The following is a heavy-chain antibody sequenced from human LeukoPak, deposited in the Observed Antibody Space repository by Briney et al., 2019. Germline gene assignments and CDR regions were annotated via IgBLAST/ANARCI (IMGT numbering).Heavy chain of an antibody. CDR3: ARDPTHLVDY. CDR2: VCSGGNT. V-gene: IGHV3-66*01. J-gene: IGHJ4*02. Sequence: GGSLRLSCAASGFTVSNNYMSWVRQAPGKGLEWVSVVCSGGNTYYADSVKGRFTISRDNSKNTLYLQMNSLRAEDTAVYYCARDPTHLVDYWGQGTLVTVSS. CDR1: GFTVSNNY. D-gene: IGHD2-8*02.